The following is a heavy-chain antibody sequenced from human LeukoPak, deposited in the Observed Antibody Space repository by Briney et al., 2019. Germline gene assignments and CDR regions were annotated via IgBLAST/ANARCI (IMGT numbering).Heavy chain of an antibody. CDR3: AKLQGHSSGWYNY. J-gene: IGHJ4*02. CDR2: ISGSGGST. V-gene: IGHV3-23*01. CDR1: GFTFSSYA. Sequence: GGSLRLSCAASGFTFSSYAMSWVRQAPGKGLGWVSAISGSGGSTYYADSVKGRFTISRDNSKNTLYLQMNSLRAEDTAVYYCAKLQGHSSGWYNYWGQGTLVTVSS. D-gene: IGHD6-19*01.